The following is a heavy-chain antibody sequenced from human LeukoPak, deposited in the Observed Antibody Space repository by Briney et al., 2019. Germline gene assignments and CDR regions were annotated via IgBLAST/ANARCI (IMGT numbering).Heavy chain of an antibody. Sequence: ASVKVSCKASGYTFTSYSMHWVRQAPGRRLEWMGWINAGNGNTKFSQKFQGRVTITRDTSASTAYMELSSLRSEDTAVYYCARFLGGSYGMDVWGQGTTVTVSS. V-gene: IGHV1-3*01. CDR2: INAGNGNT. CDR1: GYTFTSYS. CDR3: ARFLGGSYGMDV. D-gene: IGHD1-26*01. J-gene: IGHJ6*02.